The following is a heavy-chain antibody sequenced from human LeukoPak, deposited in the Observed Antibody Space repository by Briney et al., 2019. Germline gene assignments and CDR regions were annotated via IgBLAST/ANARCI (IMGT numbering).Heavy chain of an antibody. CDR3: ARGLPVDTAMGLFPNNDY. D-gene: IGHD5-18*01. CDR1: GYTFTGYY. V-gene: IGHV1-2*02. J-gene: IGHJ4*02. CDR2: INPNSGGT. Sequence: GASVKVSCKASGYTFTGYYMHWVRQAPGQGLEWMGWINPNSGGTNYAQKFQGRVTMTRDTSISTAYMELSRLRSDDTAVYYCARGLPVDTAMGLFPNNDYWGQGTLVTVSS.